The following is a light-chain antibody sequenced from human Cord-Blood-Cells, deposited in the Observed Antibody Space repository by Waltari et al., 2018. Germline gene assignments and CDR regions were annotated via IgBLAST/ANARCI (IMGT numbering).Light chain of an antibody. CDR1: QSISSS. Sequence: DIQMTQSPSSLSASVGDRVTITFRAIQSISSSFSWYQQKPGKDPKLLFDTASSLQSGIPSRFSGSRSGTDFTLTISSWQPEDFATYYCQQSYSTPHTFGQGTKLEIK. V-gene: IGKV1-39*01. CDR2: TAS. CDR3: QQSYSTPHT. J-gene: IGKJ2*01.